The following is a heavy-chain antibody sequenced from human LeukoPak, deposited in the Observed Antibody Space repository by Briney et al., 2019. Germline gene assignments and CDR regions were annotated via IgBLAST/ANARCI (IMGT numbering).Heavy chain of an antibody. CDR2: INPSGGTT. CDR1: GYTFTNYD. J-gene: IGHJ5*02. V-gene: IGHV1-46*01. Sequence: GASVKVSCKASGYTFTNYDISWVRQAPGQGLEWMGLINPSGGTTNCAQKFQGRVTMTRDMSTTTVYMHLSSLRSEDTAVYYCAREAVTIFGLVRTQTPKGPHRFDPWGQGTLVTVSS. D-gene: IGHD3-3*01. CDR3: AREAVTIFGLVRTQTPKGPHRFDP.